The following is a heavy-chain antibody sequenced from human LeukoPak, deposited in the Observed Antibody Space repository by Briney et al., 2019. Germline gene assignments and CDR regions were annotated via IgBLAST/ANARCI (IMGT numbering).Heavy chain of an antibody. CDR2: TYYRSKWYN. Sequence: HSQTLSLTCAISGDSVSSNSAAWNWIRQSPSRGLEWLGRTYYRSKWYNDYAVSVKSRITINPDTSKDQFSLQLNSVTPEDTAVYYCARDSLTGVSKGIAAAGTHVIDYWGQGTLVTVSS. CDR1: GDSVSSNSAA. D-gene: IGHD6-13*01. J-gene: IGHJ4*02. V-gene: IGHV6-1*01. CDR3: ARDSLTGVSKGIAAAGTHVIDY.